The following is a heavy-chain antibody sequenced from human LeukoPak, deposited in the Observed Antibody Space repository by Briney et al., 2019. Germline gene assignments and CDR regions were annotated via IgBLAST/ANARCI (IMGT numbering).Heavy chain of an antibody. CDR2: IWYDGSNK. Sequence: GGSLRLSRVASGFPFSSYGMHWVRQAPGKGLEWVAVIWYDGSNKYYADSVKGRFTISRDNSKNTLYLQMNSLRAEDTAVYYCAREGCSSTSCYGRPDHYTTRYYYYGMDVWGQGTTVTVSS. V-gene: IGHV3-33*01. D-gene: IGHD2-2*01. CDR3: AREGCSSTSCYGRPDHYTTRYYYYGMDV. J-gene: IGHJ6*02. CDR1: GFPFSSYG.